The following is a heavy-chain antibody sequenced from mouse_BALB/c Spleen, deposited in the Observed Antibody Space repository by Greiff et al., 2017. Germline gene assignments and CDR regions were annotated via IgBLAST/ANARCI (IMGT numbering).Heavy chain of an antibody. Sequence: VQLQQSGPELVKPGASVKMSCKASGYTFTSYVMHWVKQKPGQGLEWIGYINPYNDGTKYNEKFKGKATLTSDKSSSTAYMELRSLTSEDTAVYYCARYDDYGSMDYWGQGTSVTVSS. D-gene: IGHD2-4*01. V-gene: IGHV1-14*01. CDR2: INPYNDGT. CDR3: ARYDDYGSMDY. CDR1: GYTFTSYV. J-gene: IGHJ4*01.